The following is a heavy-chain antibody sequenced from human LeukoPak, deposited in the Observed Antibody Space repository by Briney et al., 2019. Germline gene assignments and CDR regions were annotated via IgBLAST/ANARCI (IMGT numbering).Heavy chain of an antibody. V-gene: IGHV3-30*03. CDR2: ISYDGSNK. CDR1: GFTFSNYS. J-gene: IGHJ4*02. Sequence: PGGSLRLSCAASGFTFSNYSMHWVRQTPGKGLEWVAVISYDGSNKYYTDSVKGRFTISRDSSKNTLYLQMNSLRAEDTAVYYCAREPGVAAAGKSYFNYWGQGTLVTVSS. CDR3: AREPGVAAAGKSYFNY. D-gene: IGHD6-13*01.